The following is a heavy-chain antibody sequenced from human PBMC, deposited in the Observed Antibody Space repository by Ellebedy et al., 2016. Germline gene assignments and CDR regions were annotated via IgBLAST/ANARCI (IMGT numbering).Heavy chain of an antibody. D-gene: IGHD5-12*01. CDR3: AREVATIGVAWFDP. J-gene: IGHJ5*02. V-gene: IGHV4-31*03. Sequence: SETLSLXXTVSGGSISSGGYYWSWIRQHPGKGLEWIGYIYYSGSTYYNPSLKSRVTISVDTSKNQFSLKLSSVTAADTAVYYCAREVATIGVAWFDPWGQGTLVTVSS. CDR2: IYYSGST. CDR1: GGSISSGGYY.